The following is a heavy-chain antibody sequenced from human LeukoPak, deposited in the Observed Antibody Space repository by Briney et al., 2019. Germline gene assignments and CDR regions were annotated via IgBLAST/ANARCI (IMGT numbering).Heavy chain of an antibody. CDR2: ISSSSSYI. Sequence: GGSLRLSCAASGFTFSSYSMNWVRQAPGKGVEWVSSISSSSSYIYYADSVKGRFTISRDNAKNSLYLQMNSLRAEDTAVYYCARDPYYYDSSGYRNWGQGTLVTVSS. V-gene: IGHV3-21*01. J-gene: IGHJ4*02. D-gene: IGHD3-22*01. CDR3: ARDPYYYDSSGYRN. CDR1: GFTFSSYS.